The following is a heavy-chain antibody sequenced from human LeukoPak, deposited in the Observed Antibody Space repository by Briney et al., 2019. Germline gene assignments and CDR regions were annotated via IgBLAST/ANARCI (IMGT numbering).Heavy chain of an antibody. D-gene: IGHD6-19*01. CDR1: GFTLSTYW. CDR2: IEQDGSEK. Sequence: GGSLRLSCAAPGFTLSTYWMTWVRQAPGKGLEWVANIEQDGSEKYYVDSVKGRFTISRDNAKKLLYLQMNSLRVEDTAVYYCARDRGSSGRLGRFDNWGQGTLVTVSP. V-gene: IGHV3-7*01. CDR3: ARDRGSSGRLGRFDN. J-gene: IGHJ4*02.